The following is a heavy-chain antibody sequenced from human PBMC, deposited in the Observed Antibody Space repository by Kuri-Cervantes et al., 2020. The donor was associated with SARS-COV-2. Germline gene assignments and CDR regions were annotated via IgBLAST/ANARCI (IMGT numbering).Heavy chain of an antibody. D-gene: IGHD3-9*01. CDR2: IRSRSSYI. Sequence: GGSLRLSCAASGFTFSSYSMNWVRQAPGKGLEWVSSIRSRSSYIYYADSVKGRFTISRDNAKNSLYLQMNSLRAEDTAVYYCARDLGILTGYYSHYYYYYGMDVWGQGTTVTVSS. CDR3: ARDLGILTGYYSHYYYYYGMDV. J-gene: IGHJ6*02. CDR1: GFTFSSYS. V-gene: IGHV3-21*01.